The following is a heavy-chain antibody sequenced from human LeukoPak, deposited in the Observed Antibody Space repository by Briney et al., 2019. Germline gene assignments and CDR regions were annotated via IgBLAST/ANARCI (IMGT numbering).Heavy chain of an antibody. V-gene: IGHV3-23*01. CDR3: ARCTASCYANAFDV. CDR1: GFTFNNNA. Sequence: GGSLRLSCATSGFTFNNNAMSWVRQAPGKGLEWVSAINGGGDATEYADSVKGRFTISRDNSKNTLYLQMTSVRPDDTAVYYCARCTASCYANAFDVWGQGTLLTVSS. J-gene: IGHJ3*01. CDR2: INGGGDAT. D-gene: IGHD2-2*01.